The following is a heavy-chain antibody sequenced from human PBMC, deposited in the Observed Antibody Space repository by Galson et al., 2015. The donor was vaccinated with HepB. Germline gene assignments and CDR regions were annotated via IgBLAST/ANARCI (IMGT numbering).Heavy chain of an antibody. J-gene: IGHJ6*02. CDR2: IYYSGST. CDR3: ARYLRYFDWLYLPPDSDYYYGMDV. CDR1: GGSISSSSYY. Sequence: ETLSLTCTVSGGSISSSSYYWGWIRQPPGKGLEWIGSIYYSGSTYYNPSLKSRVTISVDTSKNQFSLKLSSVTAADTAVYYCARYLRYFDWLYLPPDSDYYYGMDVWGQGTTVTVSS. V-gene: IGHV4-39*01. D-gene: IGHD3-9*01.